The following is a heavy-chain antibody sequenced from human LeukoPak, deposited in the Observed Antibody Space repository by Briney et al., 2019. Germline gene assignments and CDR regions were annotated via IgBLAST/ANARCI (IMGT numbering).Heavy chain of an antibody. CDR1: GFTFTNYW. Sequence: GESLKISCQGSGFTFTNYWIGWVHQMPGKGLEWMGRIDPSDSYTNYSPSFQGHVTISADKSISTAHLQWSSLKASDTAMYYCARTRGDYYNYYGMDVWGQGTTVTVSS. V-gene: IGHV5-10-1*01. CDR2: IDPSDSYT. CDR3: ARTRGDYYNYYGMDV. J-gene: IGHJ6*02. D-gene: IGHD7-27*01.